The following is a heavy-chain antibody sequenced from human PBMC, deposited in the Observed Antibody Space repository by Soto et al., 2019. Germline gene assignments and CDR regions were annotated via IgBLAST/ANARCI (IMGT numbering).Heavy chain of an antibody. CDR1: GGSIITSSYH. Sequence: PSETLSLTCTVSGGSIITSSYHWGWIRQTPGKGLQWIGSVYFSGSAYYSLSLKSRVTISVDTSNNQFSLKLNSVTAADTSVYHCARHVGNSPPGSWGQGTLVTVSS. CDR2: VYFSGSA. V-gene: IGHV4-39*01. CDR3: ARHVGNSPPGS. D-gene: IGHD1-26*01. J-gene: IGHJ4*02.